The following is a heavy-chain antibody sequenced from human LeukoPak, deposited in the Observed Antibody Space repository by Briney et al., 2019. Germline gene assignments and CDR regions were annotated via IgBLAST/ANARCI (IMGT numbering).Heavy chain of an antibody. Sequence: SETLSLTCTVSGGSVSSYYWSWIRRPPGRGLEWIAYLSHSGSSDSNPSLTSRVTISVDTSKDQFSLKLSSVTAADTAVYYCASRMRGGRFGWFDYWGQGTLVTVSS. J-gene: IGHJ4*02. CDR3: ASRMRGGRFGWFDY. CDR2: LSHSGSS. D-gene: IGHD3-16*01. V-gene: IGHV4-59*02. CDR1: GGSVSSYY.